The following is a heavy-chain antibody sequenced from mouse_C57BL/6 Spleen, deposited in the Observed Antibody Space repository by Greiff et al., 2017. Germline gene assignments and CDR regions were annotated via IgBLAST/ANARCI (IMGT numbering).Heavy chain of an antibody. CDR2: IYPGDGDT. CDR3: TRAITTVGAHYFDY. D-gene: IGHD1-1*01. Sequence: QVQLQQPGPELVKPGASVKISCKASGYAFSRSWMNWVKQRPGKGLEWIGRIYPGDGDTNYNGKFKGKATLTADKSSSTAYMQLSSLTSEDSAVYFFTRAITTVGAHYFDYWGQGTTLTVSS. J-gene: IGHJ2*01. V-gene: IGHV1-82*01. CDR1: GYAFSRSW.